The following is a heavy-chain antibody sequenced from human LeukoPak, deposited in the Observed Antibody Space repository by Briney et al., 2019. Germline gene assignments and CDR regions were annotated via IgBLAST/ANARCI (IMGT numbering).Heavy chain of an antibody. D-gene: IGHD6-19*01. CDR2: MNPNSGNT. Sequence: ASVKVSCKASGYTFTSYDINWVRQATGQGLEWMGWMNPNSGNTGYAQKFQGRVTMTRNTSISTAYMELSSLISEDTAVYYRARGRSGSGWYQIDYWGQGTLVTVSS. CDR1: GYTFTSYD. J-gene: IGHJ4*02. CDR3: ARGRSGSGWYQIDY. V-gene: IGHV1-8*01.